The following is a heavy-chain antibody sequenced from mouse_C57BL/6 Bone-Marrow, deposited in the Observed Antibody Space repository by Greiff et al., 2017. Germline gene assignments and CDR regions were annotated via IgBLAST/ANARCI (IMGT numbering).Heavy chain of an antibody. CDR2: IHPNSGST. J-gene: IGHJ4*01. CDR3: ERRRYGRGYYAMDY. CDR1: GYTFTSYW. Sequence: QVQLQQPGAELVKPGASVKLSCKASGYTFTSYWMHWVKQRPGQGLEWIGMIHPNSGSTNYNEKFKSKATLTVDKSSSTAYMQLSSLTSEDSAVYYCERRRYGRGYYAMDYWGQGTSVTVSS. V-gene: IGHV1-64*01. D-gene: IGHD1-1*01.